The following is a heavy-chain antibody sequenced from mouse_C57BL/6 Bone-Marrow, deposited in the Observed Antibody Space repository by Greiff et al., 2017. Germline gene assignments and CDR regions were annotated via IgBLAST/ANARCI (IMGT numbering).Heavy chain of an antibody. CDR1: GYSFTGYY. D-gene: IGHD1-1*01. CDR2: INPSTGGT. V-gene: IGHV1-42*01. CDR3: AIYGSSGYYFDY. J-gene: IGHJ2*01. Sequence: EVQLQQSGPELVKPGASVKISCKASGYSFTGYYMNWVKQSPEKSLEWIGEINPSTGGTTYNQKFKAKATLTVDKSSSTAYMQLKSLTSEDSAVYYCAIYGSSGYYFDYWGQGTTLTVSS.